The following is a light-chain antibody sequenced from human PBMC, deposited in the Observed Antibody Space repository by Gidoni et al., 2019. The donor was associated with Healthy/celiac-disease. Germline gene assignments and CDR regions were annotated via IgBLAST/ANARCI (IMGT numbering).Light chain of an antibody. CDR1: QSVSSSY. CDR2: GAS. V-gene: IGKV3D-7*01. Sequence: EIVMTQSSATLSLSPGERATLSCRASQSVSSSYLSWYQQKPGQAPRLLIYGASTRATGIPARFSGSGSGTDFTLTISSLQPEDFAVYYCQQDYNLPPLTFXGXTKVEIK. CDR3: QQDYNLPPLT. J-gene: IGKJ4*01.